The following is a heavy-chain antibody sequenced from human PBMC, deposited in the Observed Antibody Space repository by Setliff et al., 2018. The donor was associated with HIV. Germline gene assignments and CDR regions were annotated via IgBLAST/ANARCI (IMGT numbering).Heavy chain of an antibody. CDR2: MSTDNGNT. D-gene: IGHD3-3*02. J-gene: IGHJ3*02. CDR3: ARMRGGHSIREGAFDI. Sequence: GASVKVSCKASGYSFSSYGIGWVRLAPGQGLEWMGWMSTDNGNTNYAQKVQGRVTMTTDTGTRTAYMELRSLRSDDTAMYYCARMRGGHSIREGAFDIWGQGTMVTVSS. V-gene: IGHV1-18*01. CDR1: GYSFSSYG.